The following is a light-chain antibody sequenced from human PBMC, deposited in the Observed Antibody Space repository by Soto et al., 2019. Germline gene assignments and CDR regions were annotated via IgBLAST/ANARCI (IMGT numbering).Light chain of an antibody. CDR1: QSVSSK. Sequence: EIVMTQSPATLSVSPGDTATLSCRASQSVSSKLAWYQQKPGQAPRLPIYGASTRATGIPARFSGSGSGTEFTLTISSLQSEDFAVYYCQQYNNWPRTFGQGTNLEIK. V-gene: IGKV3-15*01. CDR2: GAS. J-gene: IGKJ2*01. CDR3: QQYNNWPRT.